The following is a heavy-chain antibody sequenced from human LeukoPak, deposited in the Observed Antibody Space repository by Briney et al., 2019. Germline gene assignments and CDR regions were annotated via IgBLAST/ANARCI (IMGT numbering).Heavy chain of an antibody. CDR1: GVSISSYY. J-gene: IGHJ4*02. D-gene: IGHD3-22*01. CDR3: ARDNYYYDSSGYPLDY. CDR2: MYTSGST. V-gene: IGHV4-4*07. Sequence: SSETLSLTCTVSGVSISSYYWSWIRQPAGKGLEWIGRMYTSGSTNYNPSLKSRVTMSVDTSKNQFSLKLSSVTAADTALYYCARDNYYYDSSGYPLDYWGQGTLVTVSS.